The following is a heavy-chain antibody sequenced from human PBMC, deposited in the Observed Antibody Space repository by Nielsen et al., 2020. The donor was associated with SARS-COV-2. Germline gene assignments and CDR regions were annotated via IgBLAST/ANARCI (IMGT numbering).Heavy chain of an antibody. CDR2: INHSGDT. CDR1: GGSISGSSYY. Sequence: SETLSLTCTVSGGSISGSSYYWSWIRQPPQKGLEWIGEINHSGDTNKNPSLRSRVTVSRDTSKDQFSLKLSSVTAADTGVYYCAGGFYDSRGYNLVYWGQGTLVTVSS. V-gene: IGHV4-39*01. J-gene: IGHJ4*02. D-gene: IGHD3-22*01. CDR3: AGGFYDSRGYNLVY.